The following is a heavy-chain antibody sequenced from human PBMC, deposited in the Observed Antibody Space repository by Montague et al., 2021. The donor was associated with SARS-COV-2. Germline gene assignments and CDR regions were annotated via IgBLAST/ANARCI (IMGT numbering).Heavy chain of an antibody. D-gene: IGHD4-17*01. CDR3: ARHLNYRDYGGDDY. CDR2: IYYSGGT. CDR1: GGSISSSSYF. J-gene: IGHJ4*02. V-gene: IGHV4-39*01. Sequence: ETLSLTCSVSGGSISSSSYFWGWIQQPPGKGLEWIGSIYYSGGTYSNSSLKSRVTISVDTSKNQFSLKLSSVTAADTAVYYCARHLNYRDYGGDDYWGQGTLVTVSS.